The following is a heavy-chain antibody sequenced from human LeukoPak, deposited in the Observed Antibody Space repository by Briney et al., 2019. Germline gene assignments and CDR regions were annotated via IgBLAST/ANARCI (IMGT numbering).Heavy chain of an antibody. V-gene: IGHV3-7*01. CDR1: GFTFSSYW. J-gene: IGHJ3*02. Sequence: GGSLRLSCAASGFTFSSYWMSWVRQAPGKGLEWVANIKQDGSEKYYVDSVEGRFTISRDNAKNSLYLQMNCLRAEDTAVYYCAREVPGARNAFDIWGQGTMVTVSS. D-gene: IGHD2-2*01. CDR2: IKQDGSEK. CDR3: AREVPGARNAFDI.